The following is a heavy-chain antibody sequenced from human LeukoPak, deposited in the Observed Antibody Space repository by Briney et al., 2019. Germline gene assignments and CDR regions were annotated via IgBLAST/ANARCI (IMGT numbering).Heavy chain of an antibody. V-gene: IGHV4-59*01. CDR3: ARVYCRSWHYFDF. CDR1: GGSISNEL. Sequence: SETLSHTRTVSGGSISNELWSWMRQPPGKGLEGIGYVFHSGSTNYNPSLKSRVTISVDTSKKQFSLKLSSVTAADAAVYYCARVYCRSWHYFDFWGQGTLVTVSS. D-gene: IGHD2-15*01. CDR2: VFHSGST. J-gene: IGHJ4*02.